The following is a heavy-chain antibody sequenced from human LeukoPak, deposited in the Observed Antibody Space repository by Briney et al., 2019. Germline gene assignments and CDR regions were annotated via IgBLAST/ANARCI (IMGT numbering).Heavy chain of an antibody. D-gene: IGHD2-15*01. J-gene: IGHJ6*02. CDR1: GGSITNYF. CDR2: IYYTGAT. CDR3: ARGPGYCSGGSCFGPRNIRTRYGMDV. Sequence: SETLSLTCTVSGGSITNYFWSWVRQPPGQGLEWIGHIYYTGATTYNPSLKSRVTISLDTSKSQFFLRLSSVTAADTAVYYCARGPGYCSGGSCFGPRNIRTRYGMDVWGQGTTVTVSS. V-gene: IGHV4-59*12.